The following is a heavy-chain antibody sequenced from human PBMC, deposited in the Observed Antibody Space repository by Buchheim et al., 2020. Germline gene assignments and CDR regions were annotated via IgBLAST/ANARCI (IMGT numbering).Heavy chain of an antibody. D-gene: IGHD5/OR15-5a*01. J-gene: IGHJ6*02. Sequence: EVQLVESGGGLVQPGGSLRLSCAASGFTFSSYEMNWVRQAPGKGLEWVSYISSSGSTIYYADSVKGRLTISRDSAKNSLYLQMNSLRAEDTAVYYCARDLVSSGYYYYYYGMDVWGQGTT. V-gene: IGHV3-48*03. CDR3: ARDLVSSGYYYYYYGMDV. CDR2: ISSSGSTI. CDR1: GFTFSSYE.